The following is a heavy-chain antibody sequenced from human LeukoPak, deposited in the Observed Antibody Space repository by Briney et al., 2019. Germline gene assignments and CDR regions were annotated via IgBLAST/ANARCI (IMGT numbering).Heavy chain of an antibody. CDR1: GGTFSSYA. CDR3: ARESGQLVTVGNWFDP. D-gene: IGHD6-6*01. V-gene: IGHV1-69*05. Sequence: SVKVSCXASGGTFSSYAISWVRQAPGQGLEWMGGIIPIFGTANYAQKFQGRVTITTDESTSTAYMELSSLRSEDTAVYYCARESGQLVTVGNWFDPWGQGTLVTVSS. J-gene: IGHJ5*02. CDR2: IIPIFGTA.